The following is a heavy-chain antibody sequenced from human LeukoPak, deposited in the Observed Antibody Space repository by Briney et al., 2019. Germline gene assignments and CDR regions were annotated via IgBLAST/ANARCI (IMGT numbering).Heavy chain of an antibody. CDR2: ISSSGSIK. J-gene: IGHJ4*02. CDR1: GFAFNSYE. Sequence: QSGGSLRLSCIASGFAFNSYEMNWVRQAPGKGLEWVSYISSSGSIKHYADSVKGRFTISRDNAKNSLYLQMNSLRAEDTAVYYCARARYTSGWETLDYWGQGTLVTVSS. D-gene: IGHD6-19*01. CDR3: ARARYTSGWETLDY. V-gene: IGHV3-48*03.